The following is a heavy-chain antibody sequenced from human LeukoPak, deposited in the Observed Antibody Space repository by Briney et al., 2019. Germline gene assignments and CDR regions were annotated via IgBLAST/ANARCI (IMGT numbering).Heavy chain of an antibody. J-gene: IGHJ4*02. CDR2: ISDDGSNK. CDR3: AKDRYSSGWYSDFDY. CDR1: GFTFGNYA. Sequence: PGRSLRLPCAASGFTFGNYAMHWVRQAPGKGLEWVAVISDDGSNKYYGDSVKGRFTISRDNSKNTVYLQMNSLRAEDTAVYYCAKDRYSSGWYSDFDYWGQGTLVTVSS. V-gene: IGHV3-30*18. D-gene: IGHD6-19*01.